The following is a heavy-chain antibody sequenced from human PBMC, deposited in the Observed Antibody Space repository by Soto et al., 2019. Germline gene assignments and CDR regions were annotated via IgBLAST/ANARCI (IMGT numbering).Heavy chain of an antibody. CDR3: ARGRRPDGYNN. V-gene: IGHV4-59*01. J-gene: IGHJ4*02. CDR2: IYYSGST. D-gene: IGHD5-12*01. Sequence: QVQLQESGPGLVKPSETLSLTCTVSGGSISSYYWSWIRQPPGKGLEWIGYIYYSGSTNYNPSLKSRVTISVDTSKNQFSLKLSSVTAADTAVYYCARGRRPDGYNNWGQGTLVTVSS. CDR1: GGSISSYY.